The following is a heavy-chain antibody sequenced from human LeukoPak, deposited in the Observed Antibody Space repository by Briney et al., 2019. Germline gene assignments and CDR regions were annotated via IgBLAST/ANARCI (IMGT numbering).Heavy chain of an antibody. J-gene: IGHJ4*02. CDR2: INHSGTT. Sequence: PSETLSLTCAVYGGSFSGYYWSWIRQPPGKGLEWIGEINHSGTTNYNPSLKSRVTISVDTSKNQFSLRLSSVSAADTAVYYCAREEFYYWGQGTLVTVSS. V-gene: IGHV4-34*01. CDR3: AREEFYY. CDR1: GGSFSGYY.